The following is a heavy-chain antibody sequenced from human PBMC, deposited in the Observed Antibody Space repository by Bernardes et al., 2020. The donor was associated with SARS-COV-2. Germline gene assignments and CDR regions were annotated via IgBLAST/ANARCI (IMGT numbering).Heavy chain of an antibody. CDR2: IYYSGST. J-gene: IGHJ6*02. V-gene: IGHV4-59*01. D-gene: IGHD3-16*02. Sequence: SETLSLTCTVSGGSISSYYWSWIRQPPGKGLEWIGYIYYSGSTNYNPSLKSRVTISVDTSKNQFSLKLSSVTAAATAVYYCARAGGVIDHYYYGMDVWGQGTTVTVSS. CDR3: ARAGGVIDHYYYGMDV. CDR1: GGSISSYY.